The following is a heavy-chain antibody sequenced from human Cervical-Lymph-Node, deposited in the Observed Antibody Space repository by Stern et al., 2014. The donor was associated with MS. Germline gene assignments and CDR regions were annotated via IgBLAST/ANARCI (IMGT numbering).Heavy chain of an antibody. CDR3: ARAAYSTSSYNY. D-gene: IGHD6-6*01. Sequence: VQLVESGAEVKKPGSSVKVSCKASGGTFNTNVISWVRQAPGHGLEWMGGIIPIFGTALYAQKFQGRVTITPDGSTRGAYLEPGSLRSEDTAVYYCARAAYSTSSYNYWGQGTLVIVSS. CDR1: GGTFNTNV. J-gene: IGHJ4*02. V-gene: IGHV1-69*01. CDR2: IIPIFGTA.